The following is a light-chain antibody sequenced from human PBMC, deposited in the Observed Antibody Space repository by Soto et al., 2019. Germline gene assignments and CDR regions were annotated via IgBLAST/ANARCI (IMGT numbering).Light chain of an antibody. Sequence: DIQITHSTSNLSASVGYRVSITCRASQSISSWVAWYQQKPEKAPKFLIFKASSLESGVPSRFSGSGSGTEFTLTISSLQPDDFATYYCQQYNSYSTFGGGTKVDIK. CDR3: QQYNSYST. CDR2: KAS. CDR1: QSISSW. J-gene: IGKJ4*01. V-gene: IGKV1-5*03.